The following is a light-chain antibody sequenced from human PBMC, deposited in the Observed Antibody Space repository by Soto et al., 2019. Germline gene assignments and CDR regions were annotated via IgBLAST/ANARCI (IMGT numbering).Light chain of an antibody. CDR1: QSVSSY. CDR2: DAS. J-gene: IGKJ3*01. CDR3: QQRSNWALFT. Sequence: EIVLTQSPATLSLSPGERATLSCRASQSVSSYLAWYQQKPGQAPRLLIYDASNRATGIPARFNGSGSGTDFTLTISSLEPEDFAVYYCQQRSNWALFTFGPGTKVDIK. V-gene: IGKV3-11*01.